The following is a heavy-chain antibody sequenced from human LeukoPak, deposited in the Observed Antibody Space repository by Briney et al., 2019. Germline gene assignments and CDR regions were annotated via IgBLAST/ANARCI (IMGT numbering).Heavy chain of an antibody. CDR2: IYPGDSDT. CDR3: ARSPQYYYDSSGYYTTSFDY. J-gene: IGHJ4*02. D-gene: IGHD3-22*01. CDR1: GYSFTSYW. V-gene: IGHV5-51*01. Sequence: RGESLKISRKGSGYSFTSYWIGWVRQMPGKGLEWMGIIYPGDSDTRYSPSFQGQVTISADKSISTAYLQWSSLKASDTAMYYCARSPQYYYDSSGYYTTSFDYWGQGTLVTVSS.